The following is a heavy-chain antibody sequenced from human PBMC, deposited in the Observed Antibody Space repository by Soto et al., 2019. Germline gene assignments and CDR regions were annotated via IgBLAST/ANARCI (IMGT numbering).Heavy chain of an antibody. CDR3: ARIADSSSSRYYYYGMDV. D-gene: IGHD6-6*01. J-gene: IGHJ6*02. V-gene: IGHV3-30-3*01. Sequence: PVGSLRLSCAASGFTFSSYAMHWVRQAPGKGLEWVAVISYDGSNKYYADSVKGRFTISRDNSKNTLYLQMNSLRAEDTAVYYCARIADSSSSRYYYYGMDVWGQGTTVTVSS. CDR1: GFTFSSYA. CDR2: ISYDGSNK.